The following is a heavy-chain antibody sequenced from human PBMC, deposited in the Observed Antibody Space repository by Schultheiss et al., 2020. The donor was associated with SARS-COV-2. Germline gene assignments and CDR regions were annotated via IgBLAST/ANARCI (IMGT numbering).Heavy chain of an antibody. D-gene: IGHD3-3*01. Sequence: SGPTLVKPTQTLTLTCTFSGFSLSTSGVGVGWIRQPPGKALEWLALIYWDDDKRYSPSLKSRLTITKDTSKNQVVLTMTNMDPVDTATYYCAHEGGEYDFWSGYYSGGRFDFWGQGTLVTVSS. V-gene: IGHV2-5*02. CDR1: GFSLSTSGVG. J-gene: IGHJ4*02. CDR3: AHEGGEYDFWSGYYSGGRFDF. CDR2: IYWDDDK.